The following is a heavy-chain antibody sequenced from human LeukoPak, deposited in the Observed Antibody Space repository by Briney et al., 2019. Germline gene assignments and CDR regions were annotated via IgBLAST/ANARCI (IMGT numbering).Heavy chain of an antibody. CDR1: GFTFSSYA. D-gene: IGHD6-19*01. Sequence: GGSLRLSCAASGFTFSSYAMSWVRQAPGKGGEWVSAISGSGGSTYYADSVKGRFTISRDNSKNTLYLQMNSLRAEDTAVYYCAKDRASGWYTIAPIGFDYWGQGTLVTVSS. CDR2: ISGSGGST. V-gene: IGHV3-23*01. CDR3: AKDRASGWYTIAPIGFDY. J-gene: IGHJ4*02.